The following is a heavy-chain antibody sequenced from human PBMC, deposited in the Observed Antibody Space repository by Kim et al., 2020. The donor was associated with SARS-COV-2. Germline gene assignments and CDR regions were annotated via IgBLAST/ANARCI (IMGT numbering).Heavy chain of an antibody. V-gene: IGHV4-39*01. D-gene: IGHD3-16*01. J-gene: IGHJ3*02. CDR2: IYYSGST. CDR3: AIGPTTFGKILGDDDAFDI. CDR1: GGSISSSSYY. Sequence: SETLSLTCTVSGGSISSSSYYWGWIRQPPGKGLEWIGSIYYSGSTYYNPSLKSRVTISVDTSKNQFSLKLSSVTAADTAVYYCAIGPTTFGKILGDDDAFDIWGQGTMVTVSS.